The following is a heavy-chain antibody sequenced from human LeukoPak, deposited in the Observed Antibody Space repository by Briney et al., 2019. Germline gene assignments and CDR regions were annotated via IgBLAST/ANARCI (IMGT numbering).Heavy chain of an antibody. J-gene: IGHJ4*02. V-gene: IGHV3-23*01. CDR1: GLTFRNYA. Sequence: GGSLRLSCAASGLTFRNYAMSWVRQAPGKGLEWVSVICANDGNTYYADAVKGRFIISSDNSKNMVFLQMNSLRVEDTALYYCVKAVDSGGYNFERGANYWGQGTLVTVSS. D-gene: IGHD3-22*01. CDR2: ICANDGNT. CDR3: VKAVDSGGYNFERGANY.